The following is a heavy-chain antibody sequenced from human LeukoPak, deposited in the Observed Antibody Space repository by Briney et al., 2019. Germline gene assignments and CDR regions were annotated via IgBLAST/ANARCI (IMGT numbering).Heavy chain of an antibody. D-gene: IGHD6-13*01. Sequence: GGSLRLSCAASGFTFSSYGMRWVRQAPGKGLEWVAVIWYDGSNKYYADSVKGRFTISRDNSKNTLYLQMSSLRAEDTAVYYCARGRETYSSSWFFDYWGQGTLVTVSS. CDR3: ARGRETYSSSWFFDY. CDR2: IWYDGSNK. V-gene: IGHV3-33*08. J-gene: IGHJ4*02. CDR1: GFTFSSYG.